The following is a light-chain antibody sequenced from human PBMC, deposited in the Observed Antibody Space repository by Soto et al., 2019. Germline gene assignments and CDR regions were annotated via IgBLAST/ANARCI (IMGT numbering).Light chain of an antibody. CDR2: KVS. V-gene: IGKV2-30*02. CDR1: QSLVHSDGNTY. CDR3: MQGTNWPRT. Sequence: DVVMTQSPLSLPVTLGQPASISCRASQSLVHSDGNTYLNWFQQRPGQSPRRLLYKVSNRDSGVPDRFSGSRSGSDFTLQISRVEAEDVGVYYCMQGTNWPRTFGQGTQVEI. J-gene: IGKJ1*01.